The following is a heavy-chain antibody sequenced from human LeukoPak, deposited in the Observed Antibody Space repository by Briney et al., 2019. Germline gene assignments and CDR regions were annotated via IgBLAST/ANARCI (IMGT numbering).Heavy chain of an antibody. D-gene: IGHD3-10*01. J-gene: IGHJ4*02. CDR1: GYTFTSYG. CDR3: ARDPLGGFGELSNDY. Sequence: ASVEVSCKASGYTFTSYGISWVRQAPGQGLEWMGWISAYNGNTNYAQKLQGRVTMTTDTSTSTAYMELRSLRSDDTAVYYCARDPLGGFGELSNDYWGQGTLVTVSS. CDR2: ISAYNGNT. V-gene: IGHV1-18*01.